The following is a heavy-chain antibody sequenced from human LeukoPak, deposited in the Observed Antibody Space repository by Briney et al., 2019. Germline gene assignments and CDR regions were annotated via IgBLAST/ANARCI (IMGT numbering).Heavy chain of an antibody. Sequence: PGGSLRLSCAASGFTFSNACMSWVRQAPGKGLEWVGHIKTKTDGGTTDYAAPVKGRFTIARDESKNTLYLQMNSLKTEDTALYYCTTGTWIQLWLADYWGQGTLVTVSS. D-gene: IGHD5-18*01. CDR3: TTGTWIQLWLADY. CDR2: IKTKTDGGTT. J-gene: IGHJ4*02. V-gene: IGHV3-15*01. CDR1: GFTFSNAC.